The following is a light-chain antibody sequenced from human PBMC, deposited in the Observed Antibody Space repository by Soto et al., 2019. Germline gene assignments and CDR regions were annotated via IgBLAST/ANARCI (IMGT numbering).Light chain of an antibody. CDR1: QSISTK. CDR2: GAS. J-gene: IGKJ4*01. CDR3: QQYNSWPLT. Sequence: EIVMTQSPATLSMSPGERATLSCSASQSISTKVAWYQQKPGQAPRLLIYGASTRATGVPARFSGSGSGTEFTLSISSLQSEHFAVYYCQQYNSWPLTFGGGTRWIS. V-gene: IGKV3-15*01.